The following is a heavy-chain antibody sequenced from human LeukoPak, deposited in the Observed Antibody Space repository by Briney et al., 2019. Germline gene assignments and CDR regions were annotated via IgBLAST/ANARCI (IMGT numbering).Heavy chain of an antibody. Sequence: PGGSLRLSCTASGFAFSRYGMHWVRQAPGKGLEWVAVIWNDGSYRNHADSVKGRFTISRDNSKNALYLQMNSLRAEDTAVYFCARDDDYSGNNLDYWGQGTLVAVSS. CDR3: ARDDDYSGNNLDY. V-gene: IGHV3-33*01. CDR2: IWNDGSYR. J-gene: IGHJ4*02. CDR1: GFAFSRYG. D-gene: IGHD2-15*01.